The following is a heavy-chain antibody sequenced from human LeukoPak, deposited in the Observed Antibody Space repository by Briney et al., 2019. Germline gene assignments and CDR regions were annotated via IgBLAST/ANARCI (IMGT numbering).Heavy chain of an antibody. CDR3: ARGGPSIAARPVDY. CDR2: IYHSGST. V-gene: IGHV4-38-2*02. CDR1: GYSISSGYY. Sequence: SETLSPTCTVSGYSISSGYYWGWIRQPPGKGLEWIGSIYHSGSTYYNPSLKSRVTISVDTSKNQFSLKLSSVTAADTAVYYCARGGPSIAARPVDYWGQGTLVTVSS. J-gene: IGHJ4*02. D-gene: IGHD6-6*01.